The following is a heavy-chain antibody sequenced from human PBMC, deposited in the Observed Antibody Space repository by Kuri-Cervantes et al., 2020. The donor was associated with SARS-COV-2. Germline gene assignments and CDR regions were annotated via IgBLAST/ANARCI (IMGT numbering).Heavy chain of an antibody. CDR2: ISAYNGNT. CDR3: ARDEIFGARPGDYYGMDV. D-gene: IGHD3-3*01. J-gene: IGHJ6*02. CDR1: GHTFTSYG. Sequence: ASVKVSCKASGHTFTSYGISWVRQAPGQGLEWMGWISAYNGNTNYAQKLQGRVTMTTDTSTSTAYMELRSLRSDDTAVYYCARDEIFGARPGDYYGMDVWGQGTTVTVSS. V-gene: IGHV1-18*01.